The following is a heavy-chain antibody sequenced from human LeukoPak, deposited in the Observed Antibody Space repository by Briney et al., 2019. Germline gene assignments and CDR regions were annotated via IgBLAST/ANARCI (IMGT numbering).Heavy chain of an antibody. V-gene: IGHV4-4*09. J-gene: IGHJ6*03. CDR1: GGSISSSY. Sequence: SETLSLTPTDSGGSISSSYWSWVWAPPGKRREWSGYIYTSGSTNYNPSLTSRATISLDSSKNQFSLKLSSVTAAHTTGYYCAGPDSPGTRGYYYMTVWGKGTTVTVSS. CDR3: AGPDSPGTRGYYYMTV. D-gene: IGHD1-26*01. CDR2: IYTSGST.